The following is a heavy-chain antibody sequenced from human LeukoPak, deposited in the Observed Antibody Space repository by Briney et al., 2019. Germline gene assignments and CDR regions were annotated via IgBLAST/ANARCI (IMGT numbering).Heavy chain of an antibody. V-gene: IGHV1-18*01. CDR3: ARQGPLRYSSQYYFDY. J-gene: IGHJ4*02. CDR2: ISAYNGNT. CDR1: GYTFTSYG. Sequence: ASVKVSCKASGYTFTSYGIGWVRQAPGQGLEWMGWISAYNGNTNYAQKLQGRVTMTTDTSTSTAYMELRSLRSDDTAVYYCARQGPLRYSSQYYFDYWGQGTLVTVSS. D-gene: IGHD6-13*01.